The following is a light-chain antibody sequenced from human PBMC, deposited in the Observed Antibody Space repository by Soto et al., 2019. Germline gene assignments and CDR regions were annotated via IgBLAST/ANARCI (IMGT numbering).Light chain of an antibody. CDR2: EVV. V-gene: IGLV2-14*01. CDR1: SRDIGTYNY. Sequence: QSALTQPASVSGSPGQSITISCTGTSRDIGTYNYVSWYQQHPGKAPKLLIFEVVNRPSGVSHRFSASKSGNTASLTISGLQAEDEAEYYCSSYTGRNTVVFGGGTQLTVL. CDR3: SSYTGRNTVV. J-gene: IGLJ3*02.